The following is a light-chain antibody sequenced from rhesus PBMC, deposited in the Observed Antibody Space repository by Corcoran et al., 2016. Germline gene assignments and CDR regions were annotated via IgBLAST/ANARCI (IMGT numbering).Light chain of an antibody. CDR2: YAS. J-gene: IGKJ4*01. CDR1: EGISNY. V-gene: IGKV6-47*02. CDR3: QQDNEHPST. Sequence: DIVMTQSPAFVFVTSGEKVTITCQASEGISNYLHWYQQKPDQAPKLFIHYASPCISGVPSRFTGSGSGTDFTLTISGLEVEDSATYICQQDNEHPSTFGGGTKVEIK.